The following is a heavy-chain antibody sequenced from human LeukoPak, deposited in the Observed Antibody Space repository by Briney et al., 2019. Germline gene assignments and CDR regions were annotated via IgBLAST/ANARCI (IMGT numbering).Heavy chain of an antibody. D-gene: IGHD4-17*01. CDR3: AKKVEMDYGDYARPAPFWDY. V-gene: IGHV3-23*01. J-gene: IGHJ4*02. Sequence: GGSQRLSCAGSGFTFSGYAMSRVRQAPGKGLEWVAGSSGSGGSSYYADSVKGRFTISRDNSKNTLYLQMNSLRAEDTAVYYCAKKVEMDYGDYARPAPFWDYWGQGTLVTVSS. CDR1: GFTFSGYA. CDR2: SSGSGGSS.